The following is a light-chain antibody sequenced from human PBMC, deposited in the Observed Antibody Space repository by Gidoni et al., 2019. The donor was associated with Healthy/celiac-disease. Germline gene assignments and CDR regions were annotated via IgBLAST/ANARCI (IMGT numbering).Light chain of an antibody. CDR2: WAS. V-gene: IGKV4-1*01. Sequence: DIVMTQSPDSLAVSLGARATINCKSSQSVLYSSNNKNYLAWYQQKPGQPPKLLIYWASTRESGVPDRFRGSGSGTDFTLTISSLQAEDVAVYYCQQYYSTPRGTFGQGTKLEIK. CDR3: QQYYSTPRGT. CDR1: QSVLYSSNNKNY. J-gene: IGKJ2*02.